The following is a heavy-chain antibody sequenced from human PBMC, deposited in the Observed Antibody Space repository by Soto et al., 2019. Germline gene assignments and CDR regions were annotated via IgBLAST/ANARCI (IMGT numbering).Heavy chain of an antibody. J-gene: IGHJ3*02. V-gene: IGHV3-7*01. CDR3: ARDRSVWGSYRYYPPLDTIDI. Sequence: GGSLRLSCAASGFNFGSYWMSWARQAPGKGLEWVATIKFDASEKKYVDSVKGRFSMSRDNAKNSLYLQMDSLRAEDTAVYYCARDRSVWGSYRYYPPLDTIDICGQRTIVTVSS. CDR1: GFNFGSYW. CDR2: IKFDASEK. D-gene: IGHD3-16*02.